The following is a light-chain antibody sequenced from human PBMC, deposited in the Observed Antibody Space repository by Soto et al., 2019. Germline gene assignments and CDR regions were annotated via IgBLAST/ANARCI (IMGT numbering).Light chain of an antibody. CDR1: QSIAGY. CDR2: SAS. J-gene: IGKJ5*01. V-gene: IGKV1-39*01. CDR3: QQSFSVPIT. Sequence: DIQMTQSPSSLSASVGDRVTITCRASQSIAGYLSWYQQRPGKAPKFLIYSASSLQRGVPSRFRGRGSGTAFGLTINGLQPEDFATYFCQQSFSVPITFGQGTRLEIK.